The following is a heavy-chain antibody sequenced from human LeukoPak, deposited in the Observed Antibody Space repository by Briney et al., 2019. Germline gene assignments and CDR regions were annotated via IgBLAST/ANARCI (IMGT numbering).Heavy chain of an antibody. CDR3: ARVRGDAFDI. D-gene: IGHD1-26*01. V-gene: IGHV4-34*01. Sequence: SETLPLTCAVYGGSFSGYYWSWIRQPPGKGLEWIGEINHSGSTNYNPSLKSRVTISVDTSKNQFSLKLSSVTAADTAVYYCARVRGDAFDIWGQGTMVTVSS. CDR1: GGSFSGYY. J-gene: IGHJ3*02. CDR2: INHSGST.